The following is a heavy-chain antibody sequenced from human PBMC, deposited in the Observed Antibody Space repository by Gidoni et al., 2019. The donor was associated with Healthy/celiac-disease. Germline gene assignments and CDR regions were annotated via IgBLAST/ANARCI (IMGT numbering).Heavy chain of an antibody. CDR1: GGSFSGYY. CDR2: INHSGST. J-gene: IGHJ6*03. V-gene: IGHV4-34*01. CDR3: ARTRGLQQLVLAYWYMDV. D-gene: IGHD6-6*01. Sequence: QVQLQQWGAGLLKPSETLSLTCAVYGGSFSGYYWSWIRQPPGKGLEWIGEINHSGSTHYNPSFKSRVTISVDTSKNQFSLKLSSVTAADTAVYYCARTRGLQQLVLAYWYMDVWGKGTTVTVSS.